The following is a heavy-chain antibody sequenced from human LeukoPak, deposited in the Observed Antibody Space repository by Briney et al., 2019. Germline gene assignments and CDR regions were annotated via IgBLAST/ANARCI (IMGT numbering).Heavy chain of an antibody. Sequence: SQTLSLTCTVSGGSISSGGYYWSWIRQHPGKGLEWIGYIYYSGSTYYNPSLKSRVAISVDTSKNQFSLKLSSVTAADTAVYYCARDQKGAYYDSTGRAFDIWGQGTMVTVSS. V-gene: IGHV4-31*03. D-gene: IGHD3-22*01. CDR3: ARDQKGAYYDSTGRAFDI. CDR1: GGSISSGGYY. J-gene: IGHJ3*02. CDR2: IYYSGST.